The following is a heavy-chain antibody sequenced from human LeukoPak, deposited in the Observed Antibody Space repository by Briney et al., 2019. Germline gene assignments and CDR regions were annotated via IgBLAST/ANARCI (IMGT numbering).Heavy chain of an antibody. D-gene: IGHD1-26*01. Sequence: GGSLRLSCAASGFTFSSYSMNWVRQAPGKGLEWVSSISSSSYIYYADSVKGRFTISRDNAKNSLYLQMNSLRAEDTAVYYCARDPGGSYFLGTAFDIWGQGTMVTVSS. J-gene: IGHJ3*02. CDR2: ISSSSYI. CDR3: ARDPGGSYFLGTAFDI. CDR1: GFTFSSYS. V-gene: IGHV3-21*01.